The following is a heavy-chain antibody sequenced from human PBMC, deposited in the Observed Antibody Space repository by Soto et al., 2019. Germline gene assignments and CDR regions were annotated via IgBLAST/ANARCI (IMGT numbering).Heavy chain of an antibody. CDR3: ARGSAWYLFN. J-gene: IGHJ4*02. D-gene: IGHD6-19*01. CDR2: IRTKANSYTT. Sequence: GGSLRLSCAASGFTFSGSAMHWVRQASGKGLEWVGRIRTKANSYTTTNAASVKGRFTISRDESKNTAYLQMNSLKTEDTAVYYCARGSAWYLFNWGQGTLVTVSS. CDR1: GFTFSGSA. V-gene: IGHV3-73*01.